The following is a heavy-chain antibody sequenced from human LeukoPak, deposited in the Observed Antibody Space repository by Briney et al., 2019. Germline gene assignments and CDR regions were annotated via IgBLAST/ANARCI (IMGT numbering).Heavy chain of an antibody. Sequence: SETLSLTCAVSGGSIRSGGYSWSWIRQPPGKGLEWIGYIYHSGSTYYNPSLKSRVTISVDRSKNQFSLKLSSVTAADTAVYYCAREVNMKSLGWFDPWGQGTLVTVSS. J-gene: IGHJ5*02. D-gene: IGHD3-22*01. V-gene: IGHV4-30-2*01. CDR1: GGSIRSGGYS. CDR2: IYHSGST. CDR3: AREVNMKSLGWFDP.